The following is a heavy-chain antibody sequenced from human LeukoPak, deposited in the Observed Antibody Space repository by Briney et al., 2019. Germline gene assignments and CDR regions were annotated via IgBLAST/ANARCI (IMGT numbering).Heavy chain of an antibody. Sequence: PSETLSLTCTVSGGSISSYYWSWIRQPAGKGLEWIGRIYTSGSTNYNPSLKSRVTMSVDTSKNQFSLKLSSVTAADTAVYYCARKTLVGATPNLDAFDIWGQGTMVTVSS. J-gene: IGHJ3*02. V-gene: IGHV4-4*07. D-gene: IGHD1-26*01. CDR3: ARKTLVGATPNLDAFDI. CDR2: IYTSGST. CDR1: GGSISSYY.